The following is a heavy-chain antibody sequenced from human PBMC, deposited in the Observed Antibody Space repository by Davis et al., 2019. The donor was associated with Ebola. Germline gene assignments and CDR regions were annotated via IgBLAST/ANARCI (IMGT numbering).Heavy chain of an antibody. Sequence: PGGSLRLSCAASGFTFSGSAMHWVRQAPGKGLEWVGRIRSKANSYATAYAASVKGRFTISRDDSKNTLYLQMNSLKTEDTAVYYCTGRPPTVATSWFDPWGQGTLVTVSS. D-gene: IGHD5-12*01. CDR1: GFTFSGSA. J-gene: IGHJ5*02. V-gene: IGHV3-73*01. CDR2: IRSKANSYAT. CDR3: TGRPPTVATSWFDP.